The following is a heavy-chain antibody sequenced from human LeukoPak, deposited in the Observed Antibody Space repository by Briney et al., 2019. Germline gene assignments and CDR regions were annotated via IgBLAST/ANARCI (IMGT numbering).Heavy chain of an antibody. V-gene: IGHV1-2*02. Sequence: ASVKVSCKASGYTFTGFYMHWVRQAPGQGLEWMGWTNPNSGGTNYAQKFQGRVTMTRDTSISTAYMELRRLRSDDTAVYYCARGYLYYYDVSGYPFDYWGQGTLVTVSS. CDR2: TNPNSGGT. J-gene: IGHJ4*02. CDR3: ARGYLYYYDVSGYPFDY. CDR1: GYTFTGFY. D-gene: IGHD3-22*01.